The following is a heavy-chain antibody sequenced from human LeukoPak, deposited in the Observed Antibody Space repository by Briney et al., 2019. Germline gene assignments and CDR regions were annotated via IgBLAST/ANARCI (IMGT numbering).Heavy chain of an antibody. CDR1: GFTFSTYP. CDR3: ARVHDTTGYYHYFAS. Sequence: GGSLRLSCEASGFTFSTYPMHWVRQAPDKGLEWVAMISHHGSNEYYADSVKGRFTISRDNSKNTVYLQMNNPRVEDTAIYYCARVHDTTGYYHYFASWGQGTLVTVSS. CDR2: ISHHGSNE. J-gene: IGHJ4*02. D-gene: IGHD3-9*01. V-gene: IGHV3-30*14.